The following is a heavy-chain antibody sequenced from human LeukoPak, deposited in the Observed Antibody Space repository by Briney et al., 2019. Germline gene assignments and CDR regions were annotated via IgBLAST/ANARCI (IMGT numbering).Heavy chain of an antibody. D-gene: IGHD3-22*01. CDR2: IVPIFGTA. CDR3: ARDGEYYYDSSGYYPGYYWFDP. CDR1: VGTFSSYA. J-gene: IGHJ5*02. V-gene: IGHV1-69*05. Sequence: CSVKVSCKPSVGTFSSYAISWVRPGPGQGLAWIGGIVPIFGTANQAQKLHGRVTITTDESPRTAYLELSSLRSEDTAVYYCARDGEYYYDSSGYYPGYYWFDPWGQGTLVTVCS.